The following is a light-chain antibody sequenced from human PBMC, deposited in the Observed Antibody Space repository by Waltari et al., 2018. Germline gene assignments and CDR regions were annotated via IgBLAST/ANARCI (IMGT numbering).Light chain of an antibody. V-gene: IGLV2-23*02. CDR2: EVY. CDR3: CSYGGPSTPYV. J-gene: IGLJ1*01. CDR1: ISDVGNYYL. Sequence: HSALTQPASVSGSLGQSITISCPGTISDVGNYYLVSWYQQHPGRAPKLMIHEVYKRPSGISSRFSASKSGATASLTISGLRAEDEADYYCCSYGGPSTPYVFGTGTKVTVL.